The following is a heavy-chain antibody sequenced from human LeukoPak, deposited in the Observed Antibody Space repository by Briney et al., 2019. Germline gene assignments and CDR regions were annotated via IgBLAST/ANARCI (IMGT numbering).Heavy chain of an antibody. D-gene: IGHD3-10*01. CDR2: ISGSGGST. J-gene: IGHJ4*02. CDR3: AKAPPKPGSGSYYRLRALGY. V-gene: IGHV3-23*01. Sequence: GGSLRLSCAASGFTFSSYAMSWVRQAPGKGLEWVSAISGSGGSTYYADSVKGRFTISRDNSKNTLYLQMNSLRAEGTAVYYCAKAPPKPGSGSYYRLRALGYWGQGTLVTVSS. CDR1: GFTFSSYA.